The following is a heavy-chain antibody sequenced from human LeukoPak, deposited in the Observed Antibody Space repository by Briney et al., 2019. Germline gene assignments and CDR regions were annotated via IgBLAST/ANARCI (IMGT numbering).Heavy chain of an antibody. V-gene: IGHV1-3*01. Sequence: GASVKVSCKASGYTFTSYAMHWVPQAPGHRLEWMGWINAGNGDTRYSQKFQDRVTFTRDTSASTAYMELSSLRSEDTAVYYCARYTSSSPGWFAPWGQGTLVTVSS. J-gene: IGHJ5*02. CDR3: ARYTSSSPGWFAP. D-gene: IGHD6-13*01. CDR1: GYTFTSYA. CDR2: INAGNGDT.